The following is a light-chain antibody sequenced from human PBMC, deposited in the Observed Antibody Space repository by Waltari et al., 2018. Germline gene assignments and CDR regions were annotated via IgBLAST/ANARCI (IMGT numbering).Light chain of an antibody. Sequence: EIVMTQSPSTLSVSPGERATLSCRASQSISSDLAWYQQKRGQAPRLLMYGASTRATGIPVRFIGSGSGAEFTLTISSLQSEDFAVYYCQQYNDWPGTFGPGTKVDI. CDR1: QSISSD. CDR3: QQYNDWPGT. V-gene: IGKV3-15*01. J-gene: IGKJ3*01. CDR2: GAS.